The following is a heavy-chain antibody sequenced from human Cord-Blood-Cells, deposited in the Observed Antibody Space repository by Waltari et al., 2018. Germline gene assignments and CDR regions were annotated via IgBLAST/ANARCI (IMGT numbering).Heavy chain of an antibody. V-gene: IGHV3-7*01. Sequence: EVQLVESGGGLVQPGGCRRLSCAASGCTFSRYWLSWVRQAPGKGMEWVANIKQDGSEKYYVDSVKGRFTISRDNAKNSLYLQMNSLRAEDTAVYYCARGLGYAFDIWGQGTMVTVSS. D-gene: IGHD3-9*01. CDR1: GCTFSRYW. CDR2: IKQDGSEK. J-gene: IGHJ3*02. CDR3: ARGLGYAFDI.